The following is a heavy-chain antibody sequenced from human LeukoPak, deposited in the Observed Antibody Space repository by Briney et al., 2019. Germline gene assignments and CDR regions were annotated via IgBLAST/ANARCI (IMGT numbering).Heavy chain of an antibody. J-gene: IGHJ4*02. D-gene: IGHD1-1*01. V-gene: IGHV1-3*01. CDR1: GYTFTSYA. CDR2: INAGNGDT. Sequence: ASVKVSCKASGYTFTSYAMHWVRGAPGQRLEWMGWINAGNGDTKYSQKFQGRVTIARDTSASTAYMELSSLRSGDTAVYYCARDRGGTGDLDYWGQGTLVTVSS. CDR3: ARDRGGTGDLDY.